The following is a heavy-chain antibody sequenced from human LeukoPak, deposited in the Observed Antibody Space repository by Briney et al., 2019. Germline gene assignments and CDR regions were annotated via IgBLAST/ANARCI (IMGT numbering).Heavy chain of an antibody. CDR3: ARGTIAPFDP. V-gene: IGHV1-46*01. D-gene: IGHD4/OR15-4a*01. CDR1: VYTSTRYN. CDR2: ISPSGGST. Sequence: ASVRDSREASVYTSTRYNMHWVRQTLGQGVEWVGIISPSGGSTRYAQKFQGRITMNRYKSTSTVYMELSSLRSEDTAVYYCARGTIAPFDPWGQGTLVTVSS. J-gene: IGHJ5*02.